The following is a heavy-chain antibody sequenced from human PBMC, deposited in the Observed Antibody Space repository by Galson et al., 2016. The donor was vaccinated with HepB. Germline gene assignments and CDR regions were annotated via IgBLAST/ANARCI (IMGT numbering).Heavy chain of an antibody. Sequence: CAISGDSVSGNGAAAWNWFRQSPSRGLEWLGRTYYRSNWYYEYALSVTSRITISPDTSKNQFSLQLSSVTPEDAAVYFCARGTRNAFDYWGQGTLVTVSS. J-gene: IGHJ4*02. D-gene: IGHD1-14*01. V-gene: IGHV6-1*01. CDR1: GDSVSGNGAAA. CDR2: TYYRSNWYY. CDR3: ARGTRNAFDY.